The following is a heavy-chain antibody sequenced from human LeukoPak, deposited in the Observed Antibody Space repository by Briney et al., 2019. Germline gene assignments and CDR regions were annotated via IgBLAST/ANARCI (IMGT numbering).Heavy chain of an antibody. D-gene: IGHD2-15*01. CDR2: INHSGST. J-gene: IGHJ5*02. V-gene: IGHV4-34*01. Sequence: SETLSLTCAVYGGSFSGYYWSWIRQPPGKGLEWIGEINHSGSTNYNPSLKSRVTISVDTSKNQFSLKLSSVTAADTAVYYCARGFRGSWNNWIDPWGQGTLVTVSS. CDR1: GGSFSGYY. CDR3: ARGFRGSWNNWIDP.